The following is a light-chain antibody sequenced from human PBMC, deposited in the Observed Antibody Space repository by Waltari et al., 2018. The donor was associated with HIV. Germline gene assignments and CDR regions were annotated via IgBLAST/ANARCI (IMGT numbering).Light chain of an antibody. CDR2: DVI. Sequence: QSALTQPPSASGSPGQSVTLYCTGTSSDVGGYNYVSWHQQHPGKAPKRMIYDVIKSPSGVPDRFSGSKSGNTASLTVSGLQPEDEADYYCSSHAGSKVVFGGGTRLTVL. CDR1: SSDVGGYNY. CDR3: SSHAGSKVV. J-gene: IGLJ2*01. V-gene: IGLV2-8*01.